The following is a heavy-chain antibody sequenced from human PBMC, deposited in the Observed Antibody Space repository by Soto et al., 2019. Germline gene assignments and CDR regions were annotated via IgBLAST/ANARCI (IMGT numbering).Heavy chain of an antibody. V-gene: IGHV3-33*01. CDR1: GFTFSSYG. CDR3: ARDYYDSSGYRLNWYFDL. J-gene: IGHJ2*01. Sequence: QVQLVESGGGVVQPGRSLRLSCAASGFTFSSYGMHWVRQAPGKGLEWVAVIWYDGSNKYYADSVKGRFTISRDNSKNTLYLQMNSLRAEDTAVHYCARDYYDSSGYRLNWYFDLWGRGTLVTVSS. D-gene: IGHD3-22*01. CDR2: IWYDGSNK.